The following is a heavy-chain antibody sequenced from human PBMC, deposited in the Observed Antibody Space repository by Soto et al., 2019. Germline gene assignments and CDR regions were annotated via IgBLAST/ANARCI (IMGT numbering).Heavy chain of an antibody. Sequence: QVQLVQSGAEVKKPGASVKVSCKASGYTFTTYGITWVRQAPGQGLEWMGWISAYSGNTNYAQKLQGRLTVTTDTSTNTASMDLRSLRSDDTAVYYCARVVKAGDYGDYGRYYFDYWGHGTLVTVS. V-gene: IGHV1-18*04. CDR2: ISAYSGNT. J-gene: IGHJ4*01. D-gene: IGHD4-17*01. CDR3: ARVVKAGDYGDYGRYYFDY. CDR1: GYTFTTYG.